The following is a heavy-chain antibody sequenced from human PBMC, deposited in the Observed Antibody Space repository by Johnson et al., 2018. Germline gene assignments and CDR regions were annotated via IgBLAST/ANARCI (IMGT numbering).Heavy chain of an antibody. J-gene: IGHJ6*02. CDR3: AGGGYSGNWYGMDV. CDR1: GLIFNNYA. CDR2: IWYDGRNK. D-gene: IGHD1-26*01. V-gene: IGHV3-33*01. Sequence: QVQLVQSGGGVVQPGTSLRLSCVASGLIFNNYAMHWVRQAPGKGLEWVAVIWYDGRNKDYADSVKGRFIVSRDNSKNTLYLQMNSLRAEDTAVFYCAGGGYSGNWYGMDVWGQGTTVTVSS.